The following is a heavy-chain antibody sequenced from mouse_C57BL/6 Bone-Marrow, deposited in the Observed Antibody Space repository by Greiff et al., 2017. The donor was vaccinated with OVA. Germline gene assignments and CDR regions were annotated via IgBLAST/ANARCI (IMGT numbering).Heavy chain of an antibody. D-gene: IGHD3-1*01. CDR1: GYTFTSYG. CDR2: IYPRSGNT. J-gene: IGHJ2*01. CDR3: ASQLGY. V-gene: IGHV1-81*01. Sequence: QVQLKQSGAELARPGASVKLSCKASGYTFTSYGISWVKQRTGQGLEWIGEIYPRSGNTYYNEKFKGKATLTADKSSSTAYMELRSLTSEDSAVYFCASQLGYWGQGTTLTVSS.